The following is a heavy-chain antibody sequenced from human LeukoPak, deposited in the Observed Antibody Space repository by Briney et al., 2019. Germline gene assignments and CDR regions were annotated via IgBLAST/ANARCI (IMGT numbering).Heavy chain of an antibody. V-gene: IGHV1-2*06. D-gene: IGHD5-18*01. CDR1: EYTFTGYY. CDR2: INPNSGGT. Sequence: ASVKVSCKASEYTFTGYYMHWVRQAPGQGLEWMGRINPNSGGTNYAQKFQGRVTMTRDTSISTAYMELSRLRSDDTAVYYCARVPSRQVDTAMVPYWGQGTLVTVSS. J-gene: IGHJ4*02. CDR3: ARVPSRQVDTAMVPY.